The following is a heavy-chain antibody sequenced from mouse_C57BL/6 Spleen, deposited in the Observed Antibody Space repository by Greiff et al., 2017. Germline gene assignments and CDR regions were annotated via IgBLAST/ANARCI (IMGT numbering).Heavy chain of an antibody. CDR2: INYDGSST. CDR3: ARGIYYDYDEGYAMDY. V-gene: IGHV5-16*01. J-gene: IGHJ4*01. D-gene: IGHD2-4*01. Sequence: EVQLVESEGGLVQPGSSMKLSCTASGFTFSDYYMAWVRQVPEKGLEWVANINYDGSSTYYLDSLKSRFIISRDNAKNILYLQMSSLKSEDTATYYCARGIYYDYDEGYAMDYWGQGTSVTVSS. CDR1: GFTFSDYY.